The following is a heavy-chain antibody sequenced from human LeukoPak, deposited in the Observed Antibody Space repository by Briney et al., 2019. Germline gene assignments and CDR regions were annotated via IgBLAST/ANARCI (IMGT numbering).Heavy chain of an antibody. CDR2: IYYSGST. CDR3: ARGTYGDYVISAFDI. CDR1: GGSISSYY. D-gene: IGHD4-17*01. V-gene: IGHV4-59*01. Sequence: SETLSLTCTVSGGSISSYYWSRIRQPPGKGLEWIGYIYYSGSTIYNPSLKSRVTISVDTAKDQFSLKLSSVTAADTAVYYCARGTYGDYVISAFDIWGQGTMDTVSS. J-gene: IGHJ3*02.